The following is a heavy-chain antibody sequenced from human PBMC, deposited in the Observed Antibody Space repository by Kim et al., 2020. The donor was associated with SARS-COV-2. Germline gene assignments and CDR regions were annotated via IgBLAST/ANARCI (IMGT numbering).Heavy chain of an antibody. CDR3: ARGFGSSWTQSRTLDY. J-gene: IGHJ4*02. V-gene: IGHV1-2*06. Sequence: ASVKVSCKASGYTFTGYYMHWVRQAPGQGLEWMGRINPNSGGTNYAQKFQGRVTMTRDTSISTAYMELSRLRSDDTAVYYCARGFGSSWTQSRTLDYWGQGTLVTVSS. D-gene: IGHD6-13*01. CDR2: INPNSGGT. CDR1: GYTFTGYY.